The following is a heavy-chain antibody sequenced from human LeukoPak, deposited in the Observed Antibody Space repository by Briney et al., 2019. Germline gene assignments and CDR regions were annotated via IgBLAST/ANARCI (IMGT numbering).Heavy chain of an antibody. V-gene: IGHV3-30-3*01. CDR1: GFTFSSYA. J-gene: IGHJ4*02. CDR2: ISYDGSNK. CDR3: ARCQVAAALDY. Sequence: GRSLRLSCAASGFTFSSYAMHWVRQAPGKGLEWVAVISYDGSNKYYADSVKGRFTISRDNSKKTLYLQMNNLRTGDTAVYYSARCQVAAALDYWGQGTLVTVSS. D-gene: IGHD6-13*01.